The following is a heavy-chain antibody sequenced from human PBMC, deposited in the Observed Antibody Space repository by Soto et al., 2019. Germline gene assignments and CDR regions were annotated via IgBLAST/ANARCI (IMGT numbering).Heavy chain of an antibody. CDR3: GHGRAFDMLSLDS. Sequence: RTLRLSCTFSGFSLPSTNIMVAWILQPPGKALEWLALIYWDGDKRYSPSLKNRLTVSKDTSTNRVVLTLTNISPDDTGXYFCGHGRAFDMLSLDSRAPGTL. J-gene: IGHJ4*02. D-gene: IGHD3-10*02. CDR1: GFSLPSTNIM. V-gene: IGHV2-5*02. CDR2: IYWDGDK.